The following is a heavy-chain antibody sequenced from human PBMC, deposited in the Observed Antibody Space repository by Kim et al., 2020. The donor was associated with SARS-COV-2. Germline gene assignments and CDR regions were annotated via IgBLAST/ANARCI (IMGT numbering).Heavy chain of an antibody. CDR2: IYYSGST. Sequence: SETLSLTCTVSGGSISSYYWSWIRQPPGKGLEWIGYIYYSGSTNYNPSLKSRVTISVDTSKNQFSLKLSSVTAADTAVYYCARDLTAYYYDSSGYPVNWFAPWGQETLVPASS. CDR1: GGSISSYY. D-gene: IGHD3-22*01. CDR3: ARDLTAYYYDSSGYPVNWFAP. J-gene: IGHJ5*02. V-gene: IGHV4-59*01.